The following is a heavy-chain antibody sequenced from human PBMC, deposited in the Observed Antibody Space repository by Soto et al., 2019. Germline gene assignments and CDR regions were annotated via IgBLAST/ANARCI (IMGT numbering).Heavy chain of an antibody. J-gene: IGHJ4*02. CDR1: GFTFTNYL. V-gene: IGHV3-23*05. Sequence: EVQLLESGGDLVQPRGSLRLSCAASGFTFTNYLMTWVRQAPGKGLEWVSSIDKSGGDTYYADSVKGWFTISRDNSKNTLYLQMNGLRAEDTAVYYCAKDTYSRSWYFWGQGTLVTVSS. D-gene: IGHD2-2*01. CDR2: IDKSGGDT. CDR3: AKDTYSRSWYF.